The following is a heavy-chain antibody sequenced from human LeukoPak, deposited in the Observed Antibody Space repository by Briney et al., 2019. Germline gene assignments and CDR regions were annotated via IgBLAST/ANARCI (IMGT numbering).Heavy chain of an antibody. CDR3: ARSAYTYSSYFDY. J-gene: IGHJ4*02. Sequence: ASVKVSCKASGYSFTSYYMHWVRQVPGQGLEWMGIINPSDGSTSYPQRFQGRVTMTRDTSTSTVYMELSSLISEDSALYYCARSAYTYSSYFDYWGQGTLVTVSS. CDR1: GYSFTSYY. CDR2: INPSDGST. D-gene: IGHD5-18*01. V-gene: IGHV1-46*01.